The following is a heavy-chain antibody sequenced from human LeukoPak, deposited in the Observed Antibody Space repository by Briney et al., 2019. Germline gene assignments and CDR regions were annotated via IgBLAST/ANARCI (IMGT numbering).Heavy chain of an antibody. Sequence: GGSLRLSCAASGFTFSSYWMSWVRQAPGKGLEWVANIKQDGSEKYYVDSVKGRFTISRDNAKNSLYLQMNSLRAEDTAVYFCATNPHPKGIALYYFDYWGQGTLVTVSS. CDR1: GFTFSSYW. CDR3: ATNPHPKGIALYYFDY. CDR2: IKQDGSEK. D-gene: IGHD6-13*01. J-gene: IGHJ4*02. V-gene: IGHV3-7*01.